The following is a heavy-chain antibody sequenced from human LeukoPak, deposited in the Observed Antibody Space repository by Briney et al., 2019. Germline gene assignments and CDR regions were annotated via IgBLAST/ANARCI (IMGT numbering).Heavy chain of an antibody. D-gene: IGHD2-21*02. CDR2: ISGSGGST. CDR3: ARDLVPYCGGDCYSVLDY. V-gene: IGHV3-23*01. CDR1: GFTFSSYA. Sequence: TGGSLRLSCAASGFTFSSYAMSWVRQAPGKGLEWVSAISGSGGSTYYADSVKGRFTVSRDNSKNTLFLQMNSLRSEDTAVYYCARDLVPYCGGDCYSVLDYWGQGTLVTVSS. J-gene: IGHJ4*02.